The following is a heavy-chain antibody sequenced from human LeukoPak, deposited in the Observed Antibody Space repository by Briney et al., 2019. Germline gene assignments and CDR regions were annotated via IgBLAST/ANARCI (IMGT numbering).Heavy chain of an antibody. CDR2: ISSSGSGGNT. D-gene: IGHD1-26*01. CDR1: GVTLSSYA. J-gene: IGHJ4*02. V-gene: IGHV3-23*01. CDR3: VRDLGGRSGH. Sequence: PGGSLRLSCAASGVTLSSYAMSWARQAPGKGLEWVSGISSSGSGGNTYYADSVKGRSTIFRDNAKNTLYLQMNSLRAEDTAVYYCVRDLGGRSGHWGQGTLVTVSS.